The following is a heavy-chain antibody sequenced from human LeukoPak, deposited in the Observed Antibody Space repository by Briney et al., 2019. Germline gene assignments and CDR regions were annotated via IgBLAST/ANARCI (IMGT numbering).Heavy chain of an antibody. CDR1: GFTFSSYA. J-gene: IGHJ6*03. V-gene: IGHV3-30*04. CDR3: TKDPGGSCPIAYYYSHYMDV. D-gene: IGHD2-15*01. CDR2: ISYDGTNK. Sequence: PGRSLRLSCAASGFTFSSYAMHWVRQAPGKGLEWVALISYDGTNKYYADSVKGRFTISRDNSKNTLYLQMNSLRAEDTAVYYCTKDPGGSCPIAYYYSHYMDVWGKGTTVTISS.